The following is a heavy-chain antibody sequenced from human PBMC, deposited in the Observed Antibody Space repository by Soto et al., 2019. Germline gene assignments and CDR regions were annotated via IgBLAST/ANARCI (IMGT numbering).Heavy chain of an antibody. CDR3: ARGYYDSSGYPRPPPNAFDI. Sequence: GGSLRLSCAASGFTFSSYEMSWVRQAPGKGLEWVSYISSSGSTIYYADSVKGRFTISRDNAKNSLYLQMNSLRAEDTAVYYCARGYYDSSGYPRPPPNAFDIWGQGTMVTVSS. CDR1: GFTFSSYE. D-gene: IGHD3-22*01. CDR2: ISSSGSTI. J-gene: IGHJ3*02. V-gene: IGHV3-48*03.